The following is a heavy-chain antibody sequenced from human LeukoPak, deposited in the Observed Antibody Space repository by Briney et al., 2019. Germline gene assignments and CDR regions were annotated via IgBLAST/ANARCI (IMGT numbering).Heavy chain of an antibody. CDR2: IYYSGST. CDR1: GGSISSGGYS. J-gene: IGHJ5*02. V-gene: IGHV4-31*03. D-gene: IGHD3-3*01. CDR3: ARERRGDDFWSGLFDP. Sequence: KPSETLSLTCTVSGGSISSGGYSWSWLRQHPGKGLEWIGYIYYSGSTYYNPSLKSRVTISVDTSKNQFPLKLSSVTAADTAVYYCARERRGDDFWSGLFDPWGQGTLVTVSS.